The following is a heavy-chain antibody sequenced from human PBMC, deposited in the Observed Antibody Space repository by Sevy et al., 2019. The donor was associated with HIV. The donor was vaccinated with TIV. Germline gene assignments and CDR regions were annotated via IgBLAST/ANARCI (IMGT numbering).Heavy chain of an antibody. V-gene: IGHV4-34*08. CDR3: AKTATVTISALDS. J-gene: IGHJ4*02. Sequence: SETLSLTCDVFGGTFVGHYWTWIRQTPGKGLEWIGEINHSGTVKYNPSLKSRVTISVDTSNKQFSLRLNSVTAADTAVYYCAKTATVTISALDSWGQGTLVTVSS. CDR1: GGTFVGHY. CDR2: INHSGTV. D-gene: IGHD4-17*01.